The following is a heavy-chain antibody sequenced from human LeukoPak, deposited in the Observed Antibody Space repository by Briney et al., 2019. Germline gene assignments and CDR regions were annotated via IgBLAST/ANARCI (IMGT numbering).Heavy chain of an antibody. CDR3: ARDNRYTAYCGGDCYHDY. D-gene: IGHD2-21*02. V-gene: IGHV3-30*04. Sequence: GSLRLSCAASGFPFSSYAMHWVRLAPGKGLEWVAVISYDGSNKYYADSVKGRFTISRDNSKNTLYLQMNSLKAEDTAVYYCARDNRYTAYCGGDCYHDYWGQGTLVTVST. CDR2: ISYDGSNK. CDR1: GFPFSSYA. J-gene: IGHJ4*02.